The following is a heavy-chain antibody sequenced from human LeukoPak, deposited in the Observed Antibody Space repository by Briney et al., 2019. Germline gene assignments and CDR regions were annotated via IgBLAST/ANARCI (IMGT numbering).Heavy chain of an antibody. CDR2: INHSGST. V-gene: IGHV4-34*01. Sequence: ASETLSLTCAVYGGSFSGYYWSWIRQPPGKGLEWIGEINHSGSTYYNPSLQSRVTISIDTSKNQFSLRLNSVTAADTAMYYCAKSDGYGLIDYWGQGTLVTVSS. CDR1: GGSFSGYY. D-gene: IGHD2-21*02. CDR3: AKSDGYGLIDY. J-gene: IGHJ4*02.